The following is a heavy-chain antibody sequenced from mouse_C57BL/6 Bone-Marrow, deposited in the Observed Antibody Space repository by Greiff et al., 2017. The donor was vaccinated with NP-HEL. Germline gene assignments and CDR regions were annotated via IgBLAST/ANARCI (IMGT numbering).Heavy chain of an antibody. Sequence: QVQLQQPGAELVKPGASVKMSCKASGYTFTSYWITWVKQRPGQGLEWIGDIYPGSGSTNYNEKFKSKATFTADTSSNTAYMQLSSLTTEDSAIYYCARDDGWGKGTTLTVSS. J-gene: IGHJ2*01. CDR3: ARDDG. CDR2: IYPGSGST. CDR1: GYTFTSYW. V-gene: IGHV1-55*01.